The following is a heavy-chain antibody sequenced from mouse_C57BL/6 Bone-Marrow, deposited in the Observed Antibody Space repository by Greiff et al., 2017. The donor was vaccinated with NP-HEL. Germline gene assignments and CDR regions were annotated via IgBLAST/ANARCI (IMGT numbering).Heavy chain of an antibody. CDR3: AGGGWLRRTDGSWFAY. CDR1: GFTFSSYA. Sequence: EVQLVESGGGLVKPGGSLKLSCAASGFTFSSYAMSWVRQTPEKRLEWVATISDGGSYTYYPDNVKGRFTISRDNAKNNLYLQMRHLKSEDTARYYCAGGGWLRRTDGSWFAYWGQGTLVTVSA. CDR2: ISDGGSYT. D-gene: IGHD2-2*01. J-gene: IGHJ3*01. V-gene: IGHV5-4*01.